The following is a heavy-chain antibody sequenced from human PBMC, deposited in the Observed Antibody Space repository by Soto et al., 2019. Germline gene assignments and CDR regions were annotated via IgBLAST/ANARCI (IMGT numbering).Heavy chain of an antibody. V-gene: IGHV5-51*03. D-gene: IGHD6-6*01. CDR3: ARVTQLVVSWFDP. J-gene: IGHJ5*02. Sequence: GASLKISCNACGYSFTSYWICWVRHLPRKGLELMGIIYPGDSDTRYSPSFQGQVTISADKSISTAYLQWTSLKASDTAMYYCARVTQLVVSWFDPWGQGTLVTVSS. CDR1: GYSFTSYW. CDR2: IYPGDSDT.